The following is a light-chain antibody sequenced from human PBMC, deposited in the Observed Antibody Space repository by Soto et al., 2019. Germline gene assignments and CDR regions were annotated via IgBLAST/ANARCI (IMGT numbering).Light chain of an antibody. CDR1: RSVLYKSNNKNH. J-gene: IGKJ4*01. CDR3: LQHNSYPLT. Sequence: DIVMTQSPDSLAVSLGERATMNCKCSRSVLYKSNNKNHLAWYQQKPGQPPQLIIYWASTRESGVPERFSGSGSGTDFTLTISSLQPEDFATYYCLQHNSYPLTFGGGTTVDIK. V-gene: IGKV4-1*01. CDR2: WAS.